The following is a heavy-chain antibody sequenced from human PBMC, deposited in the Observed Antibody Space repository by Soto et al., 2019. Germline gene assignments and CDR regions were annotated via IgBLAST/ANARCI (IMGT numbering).Heavy chain of an antibody. CDR1: GGTFSSYA. V-gene: IGHV1-69*13. J-gene: IGHJ4*02. D-gene: IGHD5-12*01. Sequence: PSVKVSCKASGGTFSSYAISWVRQAPGQGPEWMGGIIPIFGTANYAQKFQGGVTITADESTSTAYMELSSLRCEDTGVYYCARGSEMATKNFDYWGQGTLVTVSS. CDR2: IIPIFGTA. CDR3: ARGSEMATKNFDY.